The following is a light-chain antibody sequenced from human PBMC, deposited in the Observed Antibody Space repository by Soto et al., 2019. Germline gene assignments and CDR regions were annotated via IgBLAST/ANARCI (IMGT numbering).Light chain of an antibody. CDR3: CSYAGSYTWV. J-gene: IGLJ3*02. Sequence: QSALTQPRSVSGSPGQSVTISCTGTSSDVGAYNYVSWYQHHPGKAPKLMIYDVNERPSGVPDRFSGSKSGNTASLSISGLQAEDEADYHCCSYAGSYTWVFGGGTKLTVL. V-gene: IGLV2-11*01. CDR2: DVN. CDR1: SSDVGAYNY.